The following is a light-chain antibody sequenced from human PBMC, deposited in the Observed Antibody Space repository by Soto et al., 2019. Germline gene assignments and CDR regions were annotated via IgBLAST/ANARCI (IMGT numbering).Light chain of an antibody. CDR2: EVN. J-gene: IGLJ2*01. CDR3: SSYTSSSTLV. CDR1: SSNIGAYDY. V-gene: IGLV2-14*01. Sequence: QSALTQPASVSGSPGQSITISCTGSSSNIGAYDYVSWYQQHPGKAPKLMIYEVNNRPSGVSNRFSGSKSGNMASLTISRLQVEDEADYYCSSYTSSSTLVFGGGTKLTVL.